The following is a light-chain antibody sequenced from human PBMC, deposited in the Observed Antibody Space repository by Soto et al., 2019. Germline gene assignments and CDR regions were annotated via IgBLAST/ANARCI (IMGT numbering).Light chain of an antibody. CDR1: QSVSSDY. CDR2: DAS. CDR3: QQHGSSPFS. Sequence: EVVLTQSPGTLSLSPGDRVTLSCRASQSVSSDYLAWFQQKPGQAPRLLIYDASRRATGIPDRFSGSGSGTDFTLTISRLEPEDFAVYHCQQHGSSPFSFGGGTKVDIK. V-gene: IGKV3-20*01. J-gene: IGKJ4*01.